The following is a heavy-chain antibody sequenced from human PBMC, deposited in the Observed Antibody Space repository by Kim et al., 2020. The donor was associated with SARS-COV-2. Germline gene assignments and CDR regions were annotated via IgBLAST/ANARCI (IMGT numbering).Heavy chain of an antibody. J-gene: IGHJ3*02. CDR1: GFTFSSYA. Sequence: GGSLRLSCAASGFTFSSYAMSWVRQAPGKGLEWVSAISGSGGSTYYADSVKGRFTISRDNSKNTLYLQMNSLRAEDTAVYYCVKVSDYGGNSGAFDIWGQGTMVTVSS. CDR3: VKVSDYGGNSGAFDI. CDR2: ISGSGGST. V-gene: IGHV3-23*01. D-gene: IGHD4-17*01.